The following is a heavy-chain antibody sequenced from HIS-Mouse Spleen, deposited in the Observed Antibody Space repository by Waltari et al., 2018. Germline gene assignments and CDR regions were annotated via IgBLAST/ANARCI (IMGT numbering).Heavy chain of an antibody. J-gene: IGHJ2*01. CDR3: AREIPYSSSWYDWYFDL. Sequence: QLQLQESGPGLVKPSETLSPTCPVPGGSISSRCSYWGWSCQPPGKGLEWIGSIYYSGSTYYNPALKSRVTISVDTSKNQFSLKLSSVTAADTAVYYCAREIPYSSSWYDWYFDLWGRGTLVTVSS. CDR2: IYYSGST. V-gene: IGHV4-39*07. CDR1: GGSISSRCSY. D-gene: IGHD6-13*01.